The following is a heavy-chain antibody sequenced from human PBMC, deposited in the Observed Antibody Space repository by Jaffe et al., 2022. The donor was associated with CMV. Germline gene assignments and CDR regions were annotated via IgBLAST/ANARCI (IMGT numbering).Heavy chain of an antibody. J-gene: IGHJ6*03. Sequence: QVQLVQSGAEVKKPGSSVKVSCKASGGTFSSYAISWVRQAPGQGLEWMGRIIPILGIANYAQKFQGRVTITADKSTSTAYMELSSLRSEDTAVYYCARGGATVTTNPYYYYYYMDVWGKGTTVTVSS. D-gene: IGHD4-17*01. CDR1: GGTFSSYA. CDR3: ARGGATVTTNPYYYYYYMDV. V-gene: IGHV1-69*09. CDR2: IIPILGIA.